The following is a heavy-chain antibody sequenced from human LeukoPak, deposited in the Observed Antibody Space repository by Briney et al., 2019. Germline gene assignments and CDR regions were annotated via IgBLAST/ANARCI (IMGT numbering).Heavy chain of an antibody. D-gene: IGHD3-3*01. CDR2: IIPIFGTA. V-gene: IGHV1-69*05. Sequence: GASVKVSCKASGGTFSSYAISWVRQAPGQGLEWMGGIIPIFGTANYAQKFQGRVTITTDESTSTAYMELSSLRSEDTAVYYCASSGYDFWSGYQSPSYYYYYMDVWGKGTTVTVSS. J-gene: IGHJ6*03. CDR1: GGTFSSYA. CDR3: ASSGYDFWSGYQSPSYYYYYMDV.